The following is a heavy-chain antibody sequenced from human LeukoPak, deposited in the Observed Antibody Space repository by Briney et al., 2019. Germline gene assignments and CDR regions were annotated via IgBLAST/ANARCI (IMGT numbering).Heavy chain of an antibody. Sequence: GGSLRLSCAASGFAFSDYYMSWIRQAPGKGLEWVSYISSSGSTIYYADSVKGRFTISRDNAKNSLYLQMNSLRAEDTAVYYCARLYTDYNPLDYWGQGTLVTVSS. J-gene: IGHJ4*02. V-gene: IGHV3-11*01. D-gene: IGHD4-11*01. CDR1: GFAFSDYY. CDR3: ARLYTDYNPLDY. CDR2: ISSSGSTI.